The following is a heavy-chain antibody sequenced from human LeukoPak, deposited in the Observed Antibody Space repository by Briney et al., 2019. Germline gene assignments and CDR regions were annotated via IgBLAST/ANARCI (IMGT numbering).Heavy chain of an antibody. Sequence: RSGGSLRLSCAASGFTFDDYGMSWVRQAPGKGLEWVSGINWHGGSTGYADSVKGRFTISRDNSKSTLSLQMNSLRAEDTAIYYCATYRQVLLPFESWGQGTLVTVSS. V-gene: IGHV3-20*04. CDR2: INWHGGST. J-gene: IGHJ4*02. CDR3: ATYRQVLLPFES. CDR1: GFTFDDYG. D-gene: IGHD2-8*02.